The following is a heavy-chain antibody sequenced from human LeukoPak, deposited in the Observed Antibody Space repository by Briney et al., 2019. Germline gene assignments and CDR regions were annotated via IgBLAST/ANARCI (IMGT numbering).Heavy chain of an antibody. J-gene: IGHJ4*02. Sequence: GGPLRLSCAGSGFIFDDYGMSWVRQVPGKGLEWVSGTNWNGGSTGYADSVKGRFTISRDNAKKSLYLQMNSLRAEDTALYRCARVSSGGSFYYFYYWGLGTLVPGSS. CDR2: TNWNGGST. V-gene: IGHV3-20*01. D-gene: IGHD6-19*01. CDR3: ARVSSGGSFYYFYY. CDR1: GFIFDDYG.